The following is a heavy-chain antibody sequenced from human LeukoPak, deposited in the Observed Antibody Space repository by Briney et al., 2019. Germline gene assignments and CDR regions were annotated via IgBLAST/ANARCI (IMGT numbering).Heavy chain of an antibody. D-gene: IGHD1-1*01. CDR1: GFTLSSNW. Sequence: QAGGSLRLACAASGFTLSSNWMTWVRQAPGRGLVWLSRINGDGTDTPYTDSVKGRFTISRDNARNTLYLQMNSLRVEDTAVYYCARGSATGWPDFLDYWGQGSLVTVSA. CDR3: ARGSATGWPDFLDY. J-gene: IGHJ4*02. CDR2: INGDGTDT. V-gene: IGHV3-74*01.